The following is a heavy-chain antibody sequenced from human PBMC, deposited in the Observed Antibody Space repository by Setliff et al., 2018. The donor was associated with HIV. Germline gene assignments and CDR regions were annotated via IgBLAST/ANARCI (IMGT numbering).Heavy chain of an antibody. CDR1: GGSISSNSYY. Sequence: LSLTCTVSGGSISSNSYYWGWFRQPPGKGLEWIGSIYYSGSTYYTPSLKSRVTISVDTSQNQFSLKLNSVTAADTAVYYCARRGIAAAGSDSWGQGTLVTVSS. V-gene: IGHV4-39*01. D-gene: IGHD6-13*01. CDR3: ARRGIAAAGSDS. CDR2: IYYSGST. J-gene: IGHJ4*02.